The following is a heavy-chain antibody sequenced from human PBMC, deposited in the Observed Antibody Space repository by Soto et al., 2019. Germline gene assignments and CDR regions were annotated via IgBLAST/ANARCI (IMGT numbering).Heavy chain of an antibody. CDR2: VNTVNGDT. CDR1: GYTFTNYA. J-gene: IGHJ4*02. D-gene: IGHD3-9*01. Sequence: ASVKVSCKASGYTFTNYAIHWVRQAPGQRPEWMGWVNTVNGDTTYSQNFQGRVTITRDTAATTGYMELSSLRSEDTAVYYCARDRPGTGLFDYWGQRSLVTGSS. CDR3: ARDRPGTGLFDY. V-gene: IGHV1-3*04.